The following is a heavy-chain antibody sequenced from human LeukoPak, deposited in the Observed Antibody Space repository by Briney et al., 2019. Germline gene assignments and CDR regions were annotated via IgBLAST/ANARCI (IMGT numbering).Heavy chain of an antibody. CDR1: GFTFSSYS. CDR3: AKGGIGARPTSNFDY. V-gene: IGHV3-21*01. CDR2: ISSSSSYI. D-gene: IGHD6-6*01. Sequence: GGSLRLSCAASGFTFSSYSMNWVRQAPGKGLEWVSSISSSSSYIYYADSVKGRFTISRDNSKNTLYLQMNSLRAEDTAVYYCAKGGIGARPTSNFDYWGQGTLVTVSS. J-gene: IGHJ4*02.